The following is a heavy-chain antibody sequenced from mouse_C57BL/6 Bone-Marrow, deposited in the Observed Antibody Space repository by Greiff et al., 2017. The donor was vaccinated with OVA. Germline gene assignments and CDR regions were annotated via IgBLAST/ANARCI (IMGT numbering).Heavy chain of an antibody. J-gene: IGHJ2*01. V-gene: IGHV2-5*01. CDR3: AKTSYSNPYYFDY. CDR2: IWRGGST. Sequence: VQLQQSGPGLVQPSQSLSITCTVSGFSFTSYGVHWVRQSPGKGLEWLGVIWRGGSTDYNAAFMSRLSITKDNSKSQVFFKMNSLQADDTAIYYCAKTSYSNPYYFDYWGQGTTLTVSS. D-gene: IGHD2-5*01. CDR1: GFSFTSYG.